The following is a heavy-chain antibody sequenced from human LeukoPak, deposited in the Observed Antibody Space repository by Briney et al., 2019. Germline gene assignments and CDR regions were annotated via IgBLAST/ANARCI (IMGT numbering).Heavy chain of an antibody. V-gene: IGHV3-23*01. CDR2: IFGSGGSP. D-gene: IGHD5-18*01. Sequence: GGSLRLSCEASGFTFGSHAMYWVRQAPGKGLEWVAGIFGSGGSPHYADPVKGRFTISRDNSRNTVYLQINSLRAEDTAVYYCGKTAVGYSSGQKPAWPVDYWGQGTLVTVSS. CDR3: GKTAVGYSSGQKPAWPVDY. CDR1: GFTFGSHA. J-gene: IGHJ4*02.